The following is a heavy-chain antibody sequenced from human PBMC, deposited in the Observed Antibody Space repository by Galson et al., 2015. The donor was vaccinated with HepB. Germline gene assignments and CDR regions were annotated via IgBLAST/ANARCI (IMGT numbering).Heavy chain of an antibody. J-gene: IGHJ6*03. CDR2: ISGSGGST. CDR3: AKCASSSWYQVEGYYYYYMDV. V-gene: IGHV3-23*01. D-gene: IGHD6-13*01. Sequence: SLRLSCAASGFTFSSYAMSWVRQAPGKGLEWVSAISGSGGSTYYADSVKGRFTISRDNSKNTLYLQMNSLRAEDTAVYYCAKCASSSWYQVEGYYYYYMDVWGKGTTITVSS. CDR1: GFTFSSYA.